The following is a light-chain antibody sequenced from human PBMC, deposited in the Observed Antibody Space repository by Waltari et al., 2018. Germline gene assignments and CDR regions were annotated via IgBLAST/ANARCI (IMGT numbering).Light chain of an antibody. CDR3: ALYMGRGMV. Sequence: QTVVIQLPAFSVSPGGPVTLTCGLSSGSDYTSFYPGWLQQTPGQDPRTLIDSTSPRSPVVPDCVSGSVPENTATLTVRGSQADDESDYCCALYMGRGMVFGGGTKLTVL. J-gene: IGLJ3*02. CDR2: STS. V-gene: IGLV8-61*02. CDR1: SGSDYTSFY.